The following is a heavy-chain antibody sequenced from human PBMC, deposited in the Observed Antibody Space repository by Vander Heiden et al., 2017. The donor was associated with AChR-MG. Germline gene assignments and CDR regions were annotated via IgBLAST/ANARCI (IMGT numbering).Heavy chain of an antibody. V-gene: IGHV3-30*18. CDR2: ISYDGSNK. Sequence: QVQLVESGGGVVQPGRSLRLSCAASGFTVSSYGMHWVRQAPGKGLEWVAVISYDGSNKYYADSVKGRFTISRDNSKNTLYLQMNSLRAEDTAVYYCAKERSGEPIFDYWGQGTLVTVSS. CDR3: AKERSGEPIFDY. CDR1: GFTVSSYG. D-gene: IGHD3-16*01. J-gene: IGHJ4*02.